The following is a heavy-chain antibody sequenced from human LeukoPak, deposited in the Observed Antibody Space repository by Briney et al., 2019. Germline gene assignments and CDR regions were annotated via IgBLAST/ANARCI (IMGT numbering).Heavy chain of an antibody. CDR2: INHSGST. CDR3: AREGWKYPWFDP. CDR1: GGSFSGYY. Sequence: SETLSLTCAVYGGSFSGYYWSWIRQPPGKGLEWIGEINHSGSTNYNPSLKSRVTISVDTSKNQFSLKLSSVTAADTAVYYCAREGWKYPWFDPWGQGTLVTVSS. V-gene: IGHV4-34*01. D-gene: IGHD1-7*01. J-gene: IGHJ5*02.